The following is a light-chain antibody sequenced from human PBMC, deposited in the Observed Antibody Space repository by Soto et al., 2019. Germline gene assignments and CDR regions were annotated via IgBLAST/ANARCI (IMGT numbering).Light chain of an antibody. V-gene: IGKV3-20*01. J-gene: IGKJ4*01. CDR2: GAS. CDR1: HSMSNSN. CDR3: QQFSSYPLT. Sequence: EIVLTQSPGTLSLSPGDRATLSCRASHSMSNSNLAWYQHKPGQAPRLLIYGASNRATGIPDRFSGGGSGTDFTLTISRLQPEDFAVYYCQQFSSYPLTFGGGTKVDIK.